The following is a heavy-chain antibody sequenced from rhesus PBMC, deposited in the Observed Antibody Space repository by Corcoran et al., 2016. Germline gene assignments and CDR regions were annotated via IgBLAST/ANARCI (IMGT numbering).Heavy chain of an antibody. CDR2: IYGSGGSD. D-gene: IGHD5-42*01. Sequence: QVQLQESGPGLVKPSETLSLTCAVSGYSLSSGYYWGWIRPPPGKGMEGMGSIYGSGGSDYLNPSLKRRVTLSVDTSKNQFSLKLSSVTAADTAVYYCARVGSSWSEWDTVGTEWYFDLWGPGTPITISS. J-gene: IGHJ2*01. CDR3: ARVGSSWSEWDTVGTEWYFDL. CDR1: GYSLSSGYY. V-gene: IGHV4S14*01.